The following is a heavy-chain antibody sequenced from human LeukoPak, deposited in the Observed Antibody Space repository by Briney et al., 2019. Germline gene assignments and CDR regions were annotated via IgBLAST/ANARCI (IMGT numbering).Heavy chain of an antibody. CDR2: MYYRGAT. D-gene: IGHD3-22*01. V-gene: IGHV4-31*03. Sequence: TSETLSLTCTVSGYSISDGGYFWSWVRQHPRKGLEWIGYMYYRGATYYNPSLKSRVSISVDASKNLFSLNLGSVTGADTALYYCARAHDSSGYNIFDFWGQGTLVTVSS. J-gene: IGHJ4*02. CDR1: GYSISDGGYF. CDR3: ARAHDSSGYNIFDF.